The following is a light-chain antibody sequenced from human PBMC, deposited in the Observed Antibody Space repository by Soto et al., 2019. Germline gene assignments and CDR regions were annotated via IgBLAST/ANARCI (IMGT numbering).Light chain of an antibody. V-gene: IGLV4-69*01. Sequence: QSVLTQSPSASASLGASVKLTCTLSSGRYTYIIAWHQQQPGRGPRYLLSLDSDGRHNKGAGIPDRFSGSSSGAERYLTISSLQSEDKADYYCQTWGTGIHEIFGGGTKLTVL. CDR1: SGRYTYI. CDR2: LDSDGRH. J-gene: IGLJ2*01. CDR3: QTWGTGIHEI.